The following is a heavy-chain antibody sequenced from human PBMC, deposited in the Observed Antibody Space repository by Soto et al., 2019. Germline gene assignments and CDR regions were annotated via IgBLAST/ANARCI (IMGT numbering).Heavy chain of an antibody. D-gene: IGHD5-18*01. J-gene: IGHJ6*02. CDR2: ISYDGSNK. Sequence: HPGGSLRLSCAASGFTFSSYAMHWVRQAPGKGLEWVAVISYDGSNKYYADSVKGRFTISRDNSKNTLYLQMNSLRAEDTAVYYCARVYSYIYYHGMDVWGQGTTVTVSS. CDR1: GFTFSSYA. V-gene: IGHV3-30-3*01. CDR3: ARVYSYIYYHGMDV.